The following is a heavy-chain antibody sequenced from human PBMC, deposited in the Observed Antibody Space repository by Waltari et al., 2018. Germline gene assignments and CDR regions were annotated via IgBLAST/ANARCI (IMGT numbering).Heavy chain of an antibody. J-gene: IGHJ5*02. CDR3: ARDHTDTGNTVTTRWFDP. Sequence: QLQLQESGPGLVKPSATLSLTCTVSGGSISSRSYYWGWIRQPPGKGLEWIGSIYYSGSTYYNPSLKSRVTISVDTSKNQFSLKLSSVTAADTAVYYCARDHTDTGNTVTTRWFDPWGQGTLVTVSS. CDR1: GGSISSRSYY. CDR2: IYYSGST. D-gene: IGHD4-17*01. V-gene: IGHV4-39*07.